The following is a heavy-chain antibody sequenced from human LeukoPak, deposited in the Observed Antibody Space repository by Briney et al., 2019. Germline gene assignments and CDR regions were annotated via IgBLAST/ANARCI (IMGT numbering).Heavy chain of an antibody. V-gene: IGHV3-48*01. CDR1: GFTFSSYS. CDR2: ISSSSSTI. J-gene: IGHJ4*02. Sequence: GGSLRLSCAASGFTFSSYSMNWVRQAPGKGLEWVSYISSSSSTIYYADSVKGRFTISRDNAKNSLYLQMNSLRAEDTAVYYCARDGGMTTVTHFDYWGQGTLDTVSS. D-gene: IGHD4-17*01. CDR3: ARDGGMTTVTHFDY.